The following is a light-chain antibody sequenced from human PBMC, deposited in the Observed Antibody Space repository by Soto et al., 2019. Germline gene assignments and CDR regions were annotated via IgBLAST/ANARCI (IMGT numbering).Light chain of an antibody. V-gene: IGKV3-11*01. CDR3: QQRSNWPIIT. CDR2: AAS. J-gene: IGKJ5*01. Sequence: EIVLTQSPDTLAVSPGEVATLSCWASQSVTSNLAWYQQKRGQAPRLLIYAASTRATGIPARFSGSGSGTDFTLTISSLEPEDFAVYYCQQRSNWPIITFGQGTRLEIK. CDR1: QSVTSN.